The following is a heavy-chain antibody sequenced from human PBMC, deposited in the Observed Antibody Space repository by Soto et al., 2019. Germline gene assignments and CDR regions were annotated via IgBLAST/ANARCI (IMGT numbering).Heavy chain of an antibody. CDR3: ARGHIAAAGTKSALDI. CDR2: IIPIFGTA. V-gene: IGHV1-69*06. J-gene: IGHJ3*02. D-gene: IGHD6-13*01. Sequence: SVKVSCKASGGTFSSYAISWVPQAPGQGLEWMGGIIPIFGTANYAQKFQGRVTITADKSTSTAYMELSSLRSEDTAVYYCARGHIAAAGTKSALDIWGQGTMVTVSS. CDR1: GGTFSSYA.